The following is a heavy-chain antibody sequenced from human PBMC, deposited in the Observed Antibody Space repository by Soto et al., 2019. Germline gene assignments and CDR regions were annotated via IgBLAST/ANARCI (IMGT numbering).Heavy chain of an antibody. CDR2: IYYSGST. V-gene: IGHV4-59*08. Sequence: QVQLQESGPGLVKPSETLSLTCTVSGGSISSYYWSWIRQPAGKGLEWIGYIYYSGSTNYNPSLKSRVTISVDSSKNQFSLKLSSVTAADTAVYYCARHWSDYDFWSGYYSRGYFDYWGQGTLVTVSS. J-gene: IGHJ4*02. CDR3: ARHWSDYDFWSGYYSRGYFDY. CDR1: GGSISSYY. D-gene: IGHD3-3*01.